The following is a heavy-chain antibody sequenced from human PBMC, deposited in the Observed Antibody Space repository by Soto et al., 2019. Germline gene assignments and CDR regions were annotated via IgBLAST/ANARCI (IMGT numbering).Heavy chain of an antibody. Sequence: QVQLQESGPGLVKPSETLSLTCTVSGGSVSSGSYYWSWIRQPPGKGLEWIGYIYYSGSTNYNPSLKSRVTISVDTSKNQLSLKLSSVTAADTAVYYCARDKGPEVQGWLGAVNNWFDPWGQGTLVTVSS. V-gene: IGHV4-61*01. CDR3: ARDKGPEVQGWLGAVNNWFDP. CDR2: IYYSGST. CDR1: GGSVSSGSYY. D-gene: IGHD6-19*01. J-gene: IGHJ5*02.